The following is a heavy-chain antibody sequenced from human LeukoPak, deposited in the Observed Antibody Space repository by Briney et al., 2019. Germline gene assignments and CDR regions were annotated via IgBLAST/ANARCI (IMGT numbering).Heavy chain of an antibody. CDR1: GFTFSSYW. J-gene: IGHJ6*03. CDR3: ARVAAAGIYYYYYMDV. D-gene: IGHD6-13*01. Sequence: GGSLRLSCAASGFTFSSYWMSWVRQAPGKGLEWVANIEQDGSEKYYVDSVKGRFTISRDNAKNSLYLQMNSLRAEDTAVYYCARVAAAGIYYYYYMDVWGKGTTVTVSS. CDR2: IEQDGSEK. V-gene: IGHV3-7*01.